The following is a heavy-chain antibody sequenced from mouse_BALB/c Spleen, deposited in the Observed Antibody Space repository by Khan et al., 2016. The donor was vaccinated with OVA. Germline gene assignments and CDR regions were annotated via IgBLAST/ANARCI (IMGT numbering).Heavy chain of an antibody. CDR3: AREVGYHYAMDY. Sequence: QIQLVQSGPELKKPGETVKISCKASGYTFTNYGMNWVKQAPGKGLKWMGWINTYTGEPTYADDFKGRFAFSLETSARTAYLQINNLKNEDTATYFCAREVGYHYAMDYWGQGTSVTVSS. D-gene: IGHD1-2*01. J-gene: IGHJ4*01. V-gene: IGHV9-3-1*01. CDR1: GYTFTNYG. CDR2: INTYTGEP.